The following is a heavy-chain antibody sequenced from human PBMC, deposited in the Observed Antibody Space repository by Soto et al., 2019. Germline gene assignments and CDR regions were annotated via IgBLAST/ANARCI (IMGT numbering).Heavy chain of an antibody. Sequence: SETLSLTCTVSGGSISSGGYYWSWIRQHPGKGLEWIGYIYYSGSTYYNPSLKSRVTISVDTSKNQFSLKLSSVTAADTAVYYCAGNEQQLVSYNWFDPWGEGTLVTVSS. CDR2: IYYSGST. CDR1: GGSISSGGYY. CDR3: AGNEQQLVSYNWFDP. D-gene: IGHD6-13*01. J-gene: IGHJ5*02. V-gene: IGHV4-31*03.